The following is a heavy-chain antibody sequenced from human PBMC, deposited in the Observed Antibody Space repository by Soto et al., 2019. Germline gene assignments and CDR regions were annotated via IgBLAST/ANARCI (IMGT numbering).Heavy chain of an antibody. D-gene: IGHD6-6*01. J-gene: IGHJ4*02. CDR1: GFSFDDYA. V-gene: IGHV3-7*03. CDR2: IKQDGSEK. Sequence: EVQLLESGGGLVQPGGSLRLSCAASGFSFDDYAMTWVRQATGKGLEWVANIKQDGSEKYYVDSVKGRFTISRYNAKNSLYLQMNSLRAEDTAVYYCARRVYSSSYYFDSWGQGTLVTVSS. CDR3: ARRVYSSSYYFDS.